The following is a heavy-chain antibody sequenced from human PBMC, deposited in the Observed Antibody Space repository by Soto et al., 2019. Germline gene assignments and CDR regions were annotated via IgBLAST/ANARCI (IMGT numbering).Heavy chain of an antibody. Sequence: EVKLLESGGGLVQPGGSLRLSCAASGFTFSTYALSWVRQAPGKGLEWVSTILGSGSRTYYADSVKGRFTISRDNSKNTLYLQMNCLRVEDTAVYYCAKETAEYWGQGTLVTVSS. J-gene: IGHJ4*02. CDR2: ILGSGSRT. CDR1: GFTFSTYA. CDR3: AKETAEY. V-gene: IGHV3-23*01.